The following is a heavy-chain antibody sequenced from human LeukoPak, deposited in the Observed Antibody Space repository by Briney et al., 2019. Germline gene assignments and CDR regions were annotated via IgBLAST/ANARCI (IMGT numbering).Heavy chain of an antibody. V-gene: IGHV4-39*01. CDR1: GGSISSSSYY. J-gene: IGHJ6*03. Sequence: SETLSLTCTVSGGSISSSSYYWGWIRQPPGKGLEWIGNIYYSGSTFYNPSLKSRVTISVDTSKNQFSLKLSSVTAADTAVYYCARQSGSYGVYYYYMDVWGKGTTVTISS. CDR2: IYYSGST. CDR3: ARQSGSYGVYYYYMDV. D-gene: IGHD1-26*01.